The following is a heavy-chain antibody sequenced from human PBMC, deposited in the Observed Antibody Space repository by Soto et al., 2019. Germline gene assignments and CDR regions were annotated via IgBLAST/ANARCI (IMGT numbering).Heavy chain of an antibody. D-gene: IGHD3-22*01. V-gene: IGHV5-10-1*01. J-gene: IGHJ4*02. Sequence: PGESLKISCKGSGYSFTSYWISWVRQMPGKGLEWMGRIDPSDSYTNYSPSFQGHVTISADKSISTAYLQWSSLKASDTAMYYCARHKDSSGYYSTNEFDYWGQGTLVTVSS. CDR2: IDPSDSYT. CDR3: ARHKDSSGYYSTNEFDY. CDR1: GYSFTSYW.